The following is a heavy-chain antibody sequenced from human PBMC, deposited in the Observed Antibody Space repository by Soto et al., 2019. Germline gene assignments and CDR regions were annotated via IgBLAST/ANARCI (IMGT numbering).Heavy chain of an antibody. Sequence: SETLSLTCTVSGGSISSYYWSWIRQPPGKGLEWIGYIYYSGSTNYNPSLKSRVTISVDTSKNQFSLKLSFVTAAATAVYYCARDSESAYSSSYFDYWGQGTLVTVSS. CDR2: IYYSGST. CDR3: ARDSESAYSSSYFDY. V-gene: IGHV4-59*01. J-gene: IGHJ4*02. D-gene: IGHD6-6*01. CDR1: GGSISSYY.